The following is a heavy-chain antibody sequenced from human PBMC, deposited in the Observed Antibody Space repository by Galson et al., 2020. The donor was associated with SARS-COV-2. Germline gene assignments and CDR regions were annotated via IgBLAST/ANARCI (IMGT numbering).Heavy chain of an antibody. CDR3: AKDLWLDRRGWYTWNYLDY. CDR2: ISFDGSNK. J-gene: IGHJ4*02. D-gene: IGHD1-1*01. Sequence: RGSLRLSCAASGFTFSSYGMHWVRQAPGKGLEWVAVISFDGSNKYYVDSVKGRFTISRDNSKNTLFLQMNSLRAEDTAVYYCAKDLWLDRRGWYTWNYLDYWGQGTLVTVSS. CDR1: GFTFSSYG. V-gene: IGHV3-30*18.